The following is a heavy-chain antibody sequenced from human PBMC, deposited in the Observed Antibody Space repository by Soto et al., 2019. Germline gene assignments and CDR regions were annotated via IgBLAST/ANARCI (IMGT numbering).Heavy chain of an antibody. V-gene: IGHV3-9*01. CDR3: AKDTAPYYYDSSGPMDV. CDR2: ISWNSGSI. J-gene: IGHJ6*02. CDR1: GFTFDDYA. D-gene: IGHD3-22*01. Sequence: HPGGSLRLSCAASGFTFDDYAMHWIRQAPGKCLEWVSGISWNSGSIGYADSVKGRFTISRDNAKNSLYLQMNSLRAEDTALYYCAKDTAPYYYDSSGPMDVWGQGXTVTVS.